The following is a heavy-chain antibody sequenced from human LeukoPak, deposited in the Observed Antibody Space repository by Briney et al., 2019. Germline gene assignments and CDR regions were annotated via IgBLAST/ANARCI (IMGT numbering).Heavy chain of an antibody. CDR2: ISSSGGST. D-gene: IGHD4-17*01. J-gene: IGHJ4*02. CDR1: GFTSNSYA. Sequence: GGSLRLSCAAAGFTSNSYAMSWVRQAPGKGLEWVSTISSSGGSTYYADSVKGRFTVSRDNSRNTLYLQMDSLRAEDTAVYYCAKDAGLDDYEYDYWGQGTLVTVSS. V-gene: IGHV3-23*01. CDR3: AKDAGLDDYEYDY.